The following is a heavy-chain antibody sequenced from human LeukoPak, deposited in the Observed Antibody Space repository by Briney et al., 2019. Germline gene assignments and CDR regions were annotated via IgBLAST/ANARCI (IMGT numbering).Heavy chain of an antibody. Sequence: GASVKVSCKVSGGTFSSYDINWVRQAPGQGLEWMGGILPIFGTAKYSQKFQGRVSITADESTTSVYMDLSSLMSGDTAVYYCARARGSFPDAFEFWGQGTMVTVSS. CDR3: ARARGSFPDAFEF. CDR2: ILPIFGTA. D-gene: IGHD1-26*01. CDR1: GGTFSSYD. V-gene: IGHV1-69*13. J-gene: IGHJ3*01.